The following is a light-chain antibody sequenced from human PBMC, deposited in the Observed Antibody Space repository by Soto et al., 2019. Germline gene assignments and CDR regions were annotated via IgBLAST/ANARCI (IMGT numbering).Light chain of an antibody. V-gene: IGKV1-5*01. Sequence: IQMTQSPSTLSASVGDRVTITCRASQGVGTYLAWYQHKPGKAPKLLIYDASKLESGVPSRFSGSESATDFTLTISSLQPDDFATYYCQQYNDWWTFGQGTKLEIK. J-gene: IGKJ1*01. CDR2: DAS. CDR3: QQYNDWWT. CDR1: QGVGTY.